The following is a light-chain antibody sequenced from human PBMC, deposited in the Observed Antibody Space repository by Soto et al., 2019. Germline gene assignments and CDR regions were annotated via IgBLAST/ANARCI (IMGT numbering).Light chain of an antibody. Sequence: EIVLTQSPGTLSLSPGERTTLSCRASQSVSSNFLDWYQQKPGQAPRLLIYGASSRATGIPDRFSGSGSGTDFTLTISRLEPEAFAVYYCQQYETSPRTFGQGTKVEI. CDR1: QSVSSNF. CDR3: QQYETSPRT. V-gene: IGKV3-20*01. J-gene: IGKJ1*01. CDR2: GAS.